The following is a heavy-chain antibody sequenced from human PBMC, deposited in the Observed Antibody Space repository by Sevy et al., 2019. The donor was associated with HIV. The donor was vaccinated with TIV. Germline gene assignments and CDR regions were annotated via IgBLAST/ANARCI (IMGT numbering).Heavy chain of an antibody. CDR1: GFTFSSYA. J-gene: IGHJ6*02. CDR2: ISYDGSNK. CDR3: ARDAPDGQWLPTYYYYYYGMDV. D-gene: IGHD5-12*01. Sequence: GESLKISCAASGFTFSSYAMHWVRQAPGKGLEWVAVISYDGSNKYYADSVKGRFTISRDNSKNTLYLQMNSLRAEDTAVYYCARDAPDGQWLPTYYYYYYGMDVWGQGTTVTVSS. V-gene: IGHV3-30-3*01.